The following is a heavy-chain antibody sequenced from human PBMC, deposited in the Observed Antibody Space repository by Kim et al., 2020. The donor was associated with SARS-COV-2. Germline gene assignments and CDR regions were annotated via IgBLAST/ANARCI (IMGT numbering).Heavy chain of an antibody. CDR2: ISSSSSYI. Sequence: GGSLRLSCAASGFTFSSYSMNWVRQAPGKGLEWVSSISSSSSYIYYADSVKGRFTISRDNAKNSLYLQMNSLRAEDTAVYYCARGAGLRRDGYNYTSYWGQGPLVPVS. J-gene: IGHJ4*02. D-gene: IGHD5-12*01. CDR3: ARGAGLRRDGYNYTSY. V-gene: IGHV3-21*01. CDR1: GFTFSSYS.